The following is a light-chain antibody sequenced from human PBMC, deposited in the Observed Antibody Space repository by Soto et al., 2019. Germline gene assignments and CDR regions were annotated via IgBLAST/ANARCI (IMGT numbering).Light chain of an antibody. V-gene: IGLV2-14*01. Sequence: QSVLTQPTSMSGSPGQSITISCTGTTSDIGTYSYVPWYQQHAGKAPKLIIYEVSHRPSGVSNRFSGSKSGSTASLTISGLQAEDEAHYCCSSTGISTLLFATGTKVTVL. CDR3: CSSTGISTLL. CDR2: EVS. CDR1: TSDIGTYSY. J-gene: IGLJ1*01.